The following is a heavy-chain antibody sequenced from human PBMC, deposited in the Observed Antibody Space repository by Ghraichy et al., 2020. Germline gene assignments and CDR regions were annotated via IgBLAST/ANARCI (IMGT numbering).Heavy chain of an antibody. J-gene: IGHJ4*02. D-gene: IGHD2-2*01. V-gene: IGHV4-39*01. CDR2: IYYSGST. CDR3: ARLEGCSSTSCSYDY. Sequence: KGLEWIGSIYYSGSTYYNPSLKSRVTISVDTSKNQFSLKLSSVTAADTAVYYCARLEGCSSTSCSYDYWGQGTL.